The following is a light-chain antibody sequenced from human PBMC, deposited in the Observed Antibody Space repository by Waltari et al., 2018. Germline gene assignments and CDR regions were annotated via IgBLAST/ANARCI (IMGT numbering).Light chain of an antibody. Sequence: VMTQSPATLSVSPGEGATLSCRASQSISTNLAWFQHKPGQAPRLLTYGASTRATGVPARFSGSGSGTEFTLTINSLQSEDFAAYYCQQYNNWPPWTFGPGTTVDIK. V-gene: IGKV3-15*01. CDR1: QSISTN. J-gene: IGKJ1*01. CDR3: QQYNNWPPWT. CDR2: GAS.